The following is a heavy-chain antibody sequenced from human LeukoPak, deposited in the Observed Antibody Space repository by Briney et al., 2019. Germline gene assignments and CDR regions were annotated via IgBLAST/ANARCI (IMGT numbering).Heavy chain of an antibody. CDR1: GYTFTGYY. CDR2: INPNSGGT. D-gene: IGHD3-10*01. Sequence: GASVKVSCKASGYTFTGYYMHWVRQAPGQGLEWMGWINPNSGGTNYAQKFQGRVTMTRDTSISTAYMELSRLRSDDTAVYYCARGSDVLLWFGELRYWGQGTLVTVSS. J-gene: IGHJ4*02. V-gene: IGHV1-2*02. CDR3: ARGSDVLLWFGELRY.